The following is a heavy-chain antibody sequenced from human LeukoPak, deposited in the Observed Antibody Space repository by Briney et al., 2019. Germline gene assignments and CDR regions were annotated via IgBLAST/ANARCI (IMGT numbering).Heavy chain of an antibody. CDR3: AKDQGYSYYYLDY. D-gene: IGHD5-18*01. Sequence: AGSLRLSCAVSGFTFNTHAMSWVRQAPGKGLEWVSGINGNGASTYYSDSVKGRFTISRDNSKNTLYLQMSSLRAEDTAVYYCAKDQGYSYYYLDYWGQGTLVTVSS. J-gene: IGHJ4*02. CDR2: INGNGAST. V-gene: IGHV3-23*01. CDR1: GFTFNTHA.